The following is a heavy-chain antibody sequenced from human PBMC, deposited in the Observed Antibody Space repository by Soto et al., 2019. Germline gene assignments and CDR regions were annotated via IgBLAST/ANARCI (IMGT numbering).Heavy chain of an antibody. D-gene: IGHD1-7*01. CDR1: GFTFSNAW. Sequence: EVQLVESGGGLVKPGGSLRLSCAASGFTFSNAWMSWVRQAPGKGLEWVGRIKSKTDGGTTDYAAPVKGRFTISRDDSKNTLDLQMNSLKTEDTAVYYCTTAGTDFYYYYGMDVWGQGTTVTVSS. V-gene: IGHV3-15*01. CDR2: IKSKTDGGTT. J-gene: IGHJ6*02. CDR3: TTAGTDFYYYYGMDV.